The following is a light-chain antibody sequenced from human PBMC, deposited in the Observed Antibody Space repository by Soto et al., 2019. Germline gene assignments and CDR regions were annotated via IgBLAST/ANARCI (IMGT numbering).Light chain of an antibody. V-gene: IGLV1-51*01. CDR2: ENN. CDR1: SSNIGRNS. CDR3: GTWDRTVTTSYV. J-gene: IGLJ1*01. Sequence: QSVLTQPPSVSAAPGQKVIISCSGSSSNIGRNSVSWYQQFPGTAPKVLIYENNKRPSGIPDRFSGSKSGTSATLGITGLQTGDEADYYYGTWDRTVTTSYVFGTGTKVTVL.